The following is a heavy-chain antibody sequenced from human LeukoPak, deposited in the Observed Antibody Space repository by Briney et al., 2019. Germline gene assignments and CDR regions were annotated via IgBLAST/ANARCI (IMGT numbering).Heavy chain of an antibody. CDR1: GGTFSSYA. J-gene: IGHJ4*02. Sequence: GASVTVSCKATGGTFSSYAISWVRQAPGQGLEWMGWISAYNGNTNYAQKLQGRVTMTTDTSTSTAYMELRSLRSDDTAVYYCARVKSSLVPYYFDYWGQGTLVTVSS. CDR3: ARVKSSLVPYYFDY. V-gene: IGHV1-18*01. D-gene: IGHD3-16*01. CDR2: ISAYNGNT.